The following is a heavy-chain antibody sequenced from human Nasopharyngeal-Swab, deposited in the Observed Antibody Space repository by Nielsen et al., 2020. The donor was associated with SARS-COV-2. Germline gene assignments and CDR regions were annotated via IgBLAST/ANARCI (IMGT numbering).Heavy chain of an antibody. CDR3: AKDPVMYYDSSGYYYFDY. V-gene: IGHV3-30*18. J-gene: IGHJ4*02. CDR1: GFTFSSYG. D-gene: IGHD3-22*01. CDR2: ISYDGSNK. Sequence: GGSLRLSCAASGFTFSSYGMHRVRQAPGKGLEWVAVISYDGSNKYYADSVKGRFTISRDNSKNTLYLQMNSLRAEDTAVYYCAKDPVMYYDSSGYYYFDYWGQGTLVTVSS.